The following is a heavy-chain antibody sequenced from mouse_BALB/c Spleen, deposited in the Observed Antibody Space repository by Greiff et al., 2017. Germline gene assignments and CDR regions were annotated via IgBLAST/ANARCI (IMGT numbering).Heavy chain of an antibody. J-gene: IGHJ3*01. Sequence: VQLQESGPGLVKPSQSLSLTCTVTGYSITSDYAWNWIRQFPGNKLEWMGYISYSGSTSYNPSLKSRISITRDTSKNQFFLQLNSVTTEDTATYYCARNPYGYDAFAYWGQGTLVTVSA. D-gene: IGHD2-2*01. CDR2: ISYSGST. CDR3: ARNPYGYDAFAY. V-gene: IGHV3-2*02. CDR1: GYSITSDYA.